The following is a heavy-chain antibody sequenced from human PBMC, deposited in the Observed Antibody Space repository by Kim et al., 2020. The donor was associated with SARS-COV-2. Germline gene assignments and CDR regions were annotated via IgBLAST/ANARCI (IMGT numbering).Heavy chain of an antibody. CDR2: IYYSGST. Sequence: SETLSPTCTVSGGSINNYYWSWIRQPPGKGLEWIGYIYYSGSTNYNPSLKSRVTISVDTSKNQFSLKLSSVTAADTAVYYCARGVSGGSGSYYDNWFDP. D-gene: IGHD3-10*01. J-gene: IGHJ5*02. V-gene: IGHV4-59*01. CDR3: ARGVSGGSGSYYDNWFDP. CDR1: GGSINNYY.